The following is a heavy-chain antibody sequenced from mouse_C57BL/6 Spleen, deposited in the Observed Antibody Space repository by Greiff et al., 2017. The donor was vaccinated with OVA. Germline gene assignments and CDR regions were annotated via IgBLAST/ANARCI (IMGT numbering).Heavy chain of an antibody. J-gene: IGHJ1*03. D-gene: IGHD1-1*01. CDR1: GFSLTSYG. CDR3: ARTITSGYFDV. Sequence: VQLQESGPGLVQPSQSLSITCTVSGFSLTSYGVHWVRQSPGKGLEWLGVIWSGGSTDYNAAFISRLSISKDNSKSQVFFKMNSLQADQTAIYDGARTITSGYFDVWGTGTTATASS. CDR2: IWSGGST. V-gene: IGHV2-2*01.